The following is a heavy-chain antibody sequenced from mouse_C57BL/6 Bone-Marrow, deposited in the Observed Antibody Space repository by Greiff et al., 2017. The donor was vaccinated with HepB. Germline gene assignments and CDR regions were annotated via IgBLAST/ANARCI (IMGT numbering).Heavy chain of an antibody. CDR2: IDPSDSYT. J-gene: IGHJ4*01. CDR1: GYTFTSYW. D-gene: IGHD3-2*02. V-gene: IGHV1-69*01. Sequence: QVQLQQPGAELVMPGASVKLSCKASGYTFTSYWMHWVKQRPGQGLEWIGEIDPSDSYTNYNQKFKGKSTLTVDKSSSTAYMQLSSLTSEDSAVYFCAIDSSGYGAMDYWGQGTSVTVSS. CDR3: AIDSSGYGAMDY.